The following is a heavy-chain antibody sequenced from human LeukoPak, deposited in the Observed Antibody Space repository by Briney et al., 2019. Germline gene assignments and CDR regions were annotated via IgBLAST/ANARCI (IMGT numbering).Heavy chain of an antibody. CDR3: ARDRYCSGNGCQDLGY. CDR2: ININGSST. D-gene: IGHD2-15*01. Sequence: PGGSLRLSCAASGFTFSRYWMHWVRQAPGKGLVWVSRININGSSTIYADSVKGRFTVSRDNAKNTLYLQMNNLRADDTAVYYCARDRYCSGNGCQDLGYWGQGTLVIVSS. CDR1: GFTFSRYW. V-gene: IGHV3-74*01. J-gene: IGHJ4*02.